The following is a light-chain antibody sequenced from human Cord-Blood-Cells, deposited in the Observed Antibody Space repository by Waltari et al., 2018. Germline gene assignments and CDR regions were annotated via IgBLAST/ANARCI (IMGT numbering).Light chain of an antibody. Sequence: DIQMTQSPSSLSASVGDRVTITCQASQDISNYLNWYQQKPGKAPKLLIYDASNLETGVPSRFSGSGSGTDFTFTISSLQPEAIATYYCQQYDNRPLTFGPGTKVDIK. J-gene: IGKJ3*01. CDR3: QQYDNRPLT. V-gene: IGKV1-33*01. CDR2: DAS. CDR1: QDISNY.